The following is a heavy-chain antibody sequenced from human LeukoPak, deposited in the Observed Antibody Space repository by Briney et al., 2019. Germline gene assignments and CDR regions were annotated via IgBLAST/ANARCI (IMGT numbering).Heavy chain of an antibody. J-gene: IGHJ4*02. Sequence: GGSLRLSCAGSGFTLSSCSMNWVRQAPGKGLEWVSSISSTGNYIYYADSVKGRFTISRDNAKNSLYLQMNSMRAEDTGIYYCARNPKRDNSSYALNYFNYWGQGTLVTVSS. V-gene: IGHV3-21*01. CDR3: ARNPKRDNSSYALNYFNY. CDR1: GFTLSSCS. CDR2: ISSTGNYI. D-gene: IGHD3-22*01.